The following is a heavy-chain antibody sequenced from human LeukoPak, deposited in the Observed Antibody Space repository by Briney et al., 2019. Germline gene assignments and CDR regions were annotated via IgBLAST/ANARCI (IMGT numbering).Heavy chain of an antibody. CDR2: INPNSGGT. CDR3: ARNSVGSWYAAPSDYYYYMDV. V-gene: IGHV1-2*02. Sequence: ASVKVSCKASGYTFTSYDINWVRQATGQGLEWMGWINPNSGGTNYAQKFQGRVTMTRDTSISTAYMELSRLRSDDTAVYYCARNSVGSWYAAPSDYYYYMDVWGKGTTVTVSS. J-gene: IGHJ6*03. CDR1: GYTFTSYD. D-gene: IGHD6-13*01.